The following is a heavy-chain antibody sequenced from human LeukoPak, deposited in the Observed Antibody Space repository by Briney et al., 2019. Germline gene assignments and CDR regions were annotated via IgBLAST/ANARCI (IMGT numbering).Heavy chain of an antibody. J-gene: IGHJ4*02. Sequence: GASVKVSCKASGYTFTGYSIHWLRQAPGQGLEWMGWINPNSGGTNYAQKFQGRVTMTRDTSISTAYMELSRLRSDDTAVYYCAREYSSSFYYFDYWGQGTLVTVSS. V-gene: IGHV1-2*02. CDR2: INPNSGGT. CDR3: AREYSSSFYYFDY. CDR1: GYTFTGYS. D-gene: IGHD6-13*01.